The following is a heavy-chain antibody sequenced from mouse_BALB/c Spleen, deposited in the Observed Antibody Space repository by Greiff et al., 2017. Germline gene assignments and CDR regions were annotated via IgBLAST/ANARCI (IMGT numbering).Heavy chain of an antibody. CDR3: ARSCYDYDQAWFAY. J-gene: IGHJ3*01. CDR1: GYAFSSYW. Sequence: QVQLKDSGAELVRPGSSVKISCKASGYAFSSYWMNWVKQRPGQGLEWMGQIYHGDGDTNYNGKFKGKATLTSDKSASTAYMQLSSLTSEDSAVYFCARSCYDYDQAWFAYGGQGTLVTVSA. V-gene: IGHV1-80*01. D-gene: IGHD2-4*01. CDR2: IYHGDGDT.